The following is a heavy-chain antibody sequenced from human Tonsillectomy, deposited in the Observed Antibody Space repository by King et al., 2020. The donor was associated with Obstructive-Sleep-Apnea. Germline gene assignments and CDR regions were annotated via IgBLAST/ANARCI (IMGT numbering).Heavy chain of an antibody. CDR3: ARDSPLRTGNYYGMDV. V-gene: IGHV3-33*01. Sequence: QLVQSGGGVVQPGRSLRLSCAASGFTFNSFVMDWVRQAPGKGLEWVAFIWYVGSNKYYADSFKGRFTISSDNSKKTPYLQMNSLRAEDTAVYYCARDSPLRTGNYYGMDVWGQGTTVTVSS. CDR2: IWYVGSNK. CDR1: GFTFNSFV. J-gene: IGHJ6*02. D-gene: IGHD3/OR15-3a*01.